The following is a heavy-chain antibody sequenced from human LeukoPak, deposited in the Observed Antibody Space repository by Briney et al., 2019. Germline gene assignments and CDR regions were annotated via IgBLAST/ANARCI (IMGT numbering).Heavy chain of an antibody. J-gene: IGHJ4*02. D-gene: IGHD6-13*01. CDR2: IIPILGIA. Sequence: SVKVSCKASGGTFSSYAISWVRQAPGQGLEWMGRIIPILGIAHYAQKFQGRVTITADKSTSTAYMELSSLRSEDTAVYYCKAEQQLGFDYWGQGTLVTVSS. CDR1: GGTFSSYA. V-gene: IGHV1-69*04. CDR3: KAEQQLGFDY.